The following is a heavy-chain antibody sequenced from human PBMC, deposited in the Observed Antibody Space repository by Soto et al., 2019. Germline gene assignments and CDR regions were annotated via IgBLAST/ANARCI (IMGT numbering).Heavy chain of an antibody. CDR2: INHSGST. CDR1: GGSFSGYY. D-gene: IGHD5-18*01. J-gene: IGHJ6*03. CDR3: ARDGGYGPGWYYYYYRDV. V-gene: IGHV4-34*01. Sequence: QVQLQQWGAGLLKPSETLSLTCAVYGGSFSGYYWSWIRQPPGKGLEWIGEINHSGSTNYNPSLKGRVTISVDPSKNQFSLKLSSVTAADTAVYYCARDGGYGPGWYYYYYRDVWGKGTTVTVSS.